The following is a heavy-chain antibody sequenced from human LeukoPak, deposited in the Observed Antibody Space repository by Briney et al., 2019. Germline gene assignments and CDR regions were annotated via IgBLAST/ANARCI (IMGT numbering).Heavy chain of an antibody. CDR2: MNPNSGNT. CDR3: ATGPPVGSGSYDVPWFDP. J-gene: IGHJ5*02. CDR1: GYTFTSYD. V-gene: IGHV1-8*01. D-gene: IGHD1-26*01. Sequence: ASVKVSCKASGYTFTSYDINWVRQATGQGLEWMGWMNPNSGNTGYAQKFQGRVTMTRNTSISTAYMELSSLRSEDTAVYYCATGPPVGSGSYDVPWFDPWGQGTLVTVSS.